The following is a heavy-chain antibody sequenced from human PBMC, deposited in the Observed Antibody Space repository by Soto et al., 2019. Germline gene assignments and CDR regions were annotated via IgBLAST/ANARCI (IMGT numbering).Heavy chain of an antibody. CDR3: PREGSGTTGTNGDAFDI. V-gene: IGHV1-69*12. D-gene: IGHD1-1*01. CDR2: IIPIFGTA. CDR1: GGTFSSYA. J-gene: IGHJ3*02. Sequence: QVQLVQSGAEVKKPGSSVKVSCKASGGTFSSYAISWVRQAPGQGLEWMGGIIPIFGTANYAQKFQGRVTITADESTSTAYMELSSLRSEDTAVYYCPREGSGTTGTNGDAFDIWGQGTMVTVSS.